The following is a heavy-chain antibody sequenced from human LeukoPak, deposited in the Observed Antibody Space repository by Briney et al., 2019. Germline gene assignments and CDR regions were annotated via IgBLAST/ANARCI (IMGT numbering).Heavy chain of an antibody. J-gene: IGHJ6*02. CDR1: GYSFTGDY. D-gene: IGHD2-15*01. Sequence: GASVKVSCKAPGYSFTGDYLHWVRQAPGQGLEWMGWINPNSGGTYYAQKFRGRVTMTRDTSISTAYMELRSLRSDDTAVYYCARTTYCSVPTCFGADVWGQGTTVTVSS. CDR2: INPNSGGT. CDR3: ARTTYCSVPTCFGADV. V-gene: IGHV1-2*02.